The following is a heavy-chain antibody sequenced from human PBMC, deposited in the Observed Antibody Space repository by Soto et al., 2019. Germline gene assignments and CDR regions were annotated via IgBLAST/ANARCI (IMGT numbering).Heavy chain of an antibody. V-gene: IGHV3-48*01. Sequence: GGSLRLSCAASGFTFSTYSMNWVRQAPGKGLEWVSYISSSSSTIFYADSVKGRFTISRDNSKNTLYLQMNSLRAEDTAVYYCARDITMVRGVLARYYYGMDVWGQGTTVTVSS. CDR2: ISSSSSTI. J-gene: IGHJ6*01. CDR1: GFTFSTYS. CDR3: ARDITMVRGVLARYYYGMDV. D-gene: IGHD3-10*01.